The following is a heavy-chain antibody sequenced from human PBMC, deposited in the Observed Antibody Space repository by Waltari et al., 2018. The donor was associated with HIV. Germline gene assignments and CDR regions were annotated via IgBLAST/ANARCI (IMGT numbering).Heavy chain of an antibody. CDR1: GGSISSYY. V-gene: IGHV4-59*01. Sequence: QVHLQESGPGLVKPSETLSLTCTDSGGSISSYYWSWIRQPPGKGLEWIGYIYYSGSTTYNPSLKSRVTISVDTSKNQFSLKLSSVTAADTAVYYCARQTAMVTSYFDYWGQGTLVTVSS. CDR3: ARQTAMVTSYFDY. D-gene: IGHD5-18*01. CDR2: IYYSGST. J-gene: IGHJ4*02.